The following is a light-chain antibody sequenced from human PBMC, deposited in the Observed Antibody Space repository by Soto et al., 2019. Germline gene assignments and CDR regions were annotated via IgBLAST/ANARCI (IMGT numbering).Light chain of an antibody. CDR2: KGS. V-gene: IGKV1-5*03. J-gene: IGKJ4*01. CDR3: QQYNACPLT. Sequence: DIQMPPSPSTLSASVGARVTITCRASQSISSWLAWYQQKTAKAPKLLIYKGSSLESGVTSGCSGSGAGTEFILTISSPQADEFATEYCQQYNACPLTFGGGTKVDIK. CDR1: QSISSW.